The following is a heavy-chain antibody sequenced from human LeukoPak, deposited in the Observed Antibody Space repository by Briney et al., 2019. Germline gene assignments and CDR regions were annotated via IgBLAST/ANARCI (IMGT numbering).Heavy chain of an antibody. V-gene: IGHV3-7*01. D-gene: IGHD5-12*01. J-gene: IGHJ4*02. Sequence: GGSLRLSCAGSEFTFSTYWMNWVRQAPGMGLEWVASIKQDGSEKFYVDSVKGRFTISRDNAKNSLSLQMNSLRVEDTAVYYCAREVARSFGYGGQGNVVTVSS. CDR3: AREVARSFGY. CDR1: EFTFSTYW. CDR2: IKQDGSEK.